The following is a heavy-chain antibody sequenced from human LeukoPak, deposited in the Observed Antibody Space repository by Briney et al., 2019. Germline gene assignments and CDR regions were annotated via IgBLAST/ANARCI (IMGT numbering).Heavy chain of an antibody. Sequence: ASVKVSCKASGYTFTGYYMHWVRQAPGQGLEWMGWINPNSGGTNYAQKFQGRVTMTRDTSISTAYMELSSLRSDDTAVYYCARDVYGDYSFDYWGQGTLVTVSS. CDR1: GYTFTGYY. V-gene: IGHV1-2*02. J-gene: IGHJ4*02. D-gene: IGHD4-17*01. CDR2: INPNSGGT. CDR3: ARDVYGDYSFDY.